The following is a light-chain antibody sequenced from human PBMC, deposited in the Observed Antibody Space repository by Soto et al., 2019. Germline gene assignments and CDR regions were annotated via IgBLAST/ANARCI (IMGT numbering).Light chain of an antibody. Sequence: EIVLTQSPATLSSFPGDRVTLSCRASQYINTRLAWYQHRPGQAPRLLIYQTSIRAAGIPARFSDSGSGTDFTLTISDVQPEDFALYYCHQRQSWPRTFGQGTKVDIK. J-gene: IGKJ1*01. CDR2: QTS. CDR3: HQRQSWPRT. CDR1: QYINTR. V-gene: IGKV3-11*01.